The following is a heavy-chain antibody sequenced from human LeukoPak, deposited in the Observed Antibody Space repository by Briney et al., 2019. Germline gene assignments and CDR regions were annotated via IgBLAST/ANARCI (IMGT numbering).Heavy chain of an antibody. CDR2: ISYDGSNK. J-gene: IGHJ6*02. V-gene: IGHV3-30-3*01. D-gene: IGHD1-1*01. CDR3: AGELDYYGMDV. CDR1: GFTFSSYA. Sequence: PGRSLRLSCAASGFTFSSYAMHWVRQAPGKGLEWVAAISYDGSNKYYADSVKGRFTISRDNSKNTLYLQMNSLRAEDTAVYYCAGELDYYGMDVWGQGTTVTVSS.